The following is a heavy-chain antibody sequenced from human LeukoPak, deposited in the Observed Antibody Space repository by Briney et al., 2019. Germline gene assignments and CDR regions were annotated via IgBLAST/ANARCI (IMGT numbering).Heavy chain of an antibody. J-gene: IGHJ4*02. Sequence: SQTLSLTCALSGDSVSSNSAAWNWIRQSPSRWLEWLGRTYYRFKWYNDYAVSVKSRITINPDTSKNQFSLQLNSVTPEDTAVHYCARDRYCSSTSCKYYFDYWGQGTLVTVSS. CDR1: GDSVSSNSAA. CDR2: TYYRFKWYN. CDR3: ARDRYCSSTSCKYYFDY. D-gene: IGHD2-2*01. V-gene: IGHV6-1*01.